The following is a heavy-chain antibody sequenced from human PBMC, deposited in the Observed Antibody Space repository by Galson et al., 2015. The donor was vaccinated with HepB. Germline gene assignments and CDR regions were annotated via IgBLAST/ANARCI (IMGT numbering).Heavy chain of an antibody. D-gene: IGHD1-7*01. V-gene: IGHV1-8*01. CDR1: GYTFTSYD. CDR2: TNPNSGKT. J-gene: IGHJ5*01. Sequence: SVKVSCKASGYTFTSYDINWVRQATGQGLEWMGWTNPNSGKTGYAQKFQGRVTMTRNTSISTAYMHLSSLTSDDTAVYYCATVSNWNSFESWGQGTQVTVSS. CDR3: ATVSNWNSFES.